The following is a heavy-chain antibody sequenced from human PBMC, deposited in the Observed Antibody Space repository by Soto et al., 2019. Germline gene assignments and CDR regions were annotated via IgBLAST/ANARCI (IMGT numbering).Heavy chain of an antibody. CDR3: AKETGRGAWYTVGY. CDR1: GFTFSNYA. J-gene: IGHJ4*02. CDR2: ISVSGGST. Sequence: GGSLRLSCAASGFTFSNYAMSWVRQAPGKGLEWVSAISVSGGSTHYADSVKGRFTISRDNSKNTLSLQMSGLRAEDTAVYYCAKETGRGAWYTVGYWGQGTLVTVSS. V-gene: IGHV3-23*01. D-gene: IGHD6-19*01.